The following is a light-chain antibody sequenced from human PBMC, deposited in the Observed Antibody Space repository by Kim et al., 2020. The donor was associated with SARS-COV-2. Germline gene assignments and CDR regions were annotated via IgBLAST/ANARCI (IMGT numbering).Light chain of an antibody. CDR2: SNN. Sequence: QSVLTQPPSESGTPGQRVTMSCSGSVPNVRYSTVTWYQHLPGTAPKRLMYSNNQRPSGVPDRLSGSKSGTSASLATSGVQSEDEAGYYCATWDDSLNCWVVGGGTQLTVL. CDR3: ATWDDSLNCWV. CDR1: VPNVRYST. V-gene: IGLV1-44*01. J-gene: IGLJ3*02.